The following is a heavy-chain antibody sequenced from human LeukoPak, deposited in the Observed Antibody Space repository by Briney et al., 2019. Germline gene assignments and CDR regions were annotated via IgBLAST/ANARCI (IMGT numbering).Heavy chain of an antibody. CDR3: AASLWHREGGAFDI. D-gene: IGHD2/OR15-2a*01. Sequence: PSETLSLICTVSGVSISSYYWSWIRQPPGKGLEWIGYIYYSGSTNYHPSLKSRVTISVDTSKNQFSLKLSSVTAADTAVYYCAASLWHREGGAFDIWGQGTMVTVSS. CDR1: GVSISSYY. V-gene: IGHV4-59*08. J-gene: IGHJ3*02. CDR2: IYYSGST.